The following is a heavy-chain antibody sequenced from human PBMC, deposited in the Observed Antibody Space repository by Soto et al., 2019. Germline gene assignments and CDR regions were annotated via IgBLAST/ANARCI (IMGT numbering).Heavy chain of an antibody. J-gene: IGHJ5*02. Sequence: EVQLLESGGGLVQPGGSLRLSCAVSGFTFSNYAMSWVRQAPGKGLEWVSAISGSGNSTNYADSVKGRFTISRDNSKNTVYLQMNSLRAADTAVYYCARDVWELLRGFDPWGQGNLVTVSS. CDR1: GFTFSNYA. D-gene: IGHD1-26*01. V-gene: IGHV3-23*01. CDR2: ISGSGNST. CDR3: ARDVWELLRGFDP.